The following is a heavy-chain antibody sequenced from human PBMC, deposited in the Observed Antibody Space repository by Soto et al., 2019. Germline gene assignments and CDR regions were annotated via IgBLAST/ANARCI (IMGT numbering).Heavy chain of an antibody. Sequence: QVQLQQWGAGLLKSSETLSLTCAVYGGSFSGYYWNWIRQPPGKGLEWIGEINHSGSTNYNPSLKXRVTISVDTSKNQFSLKLSSVTAADTAVYYCARGWGRIFDYWGQGTLVTVSS. J-gene: IGHJ4*02. V-gene: IGHV4-34*01. CDR2: INHSGST. D-gene: IGHD7-27*01. CDR1: GGSFSGYY. CDR3: ARGWGRIFDY.